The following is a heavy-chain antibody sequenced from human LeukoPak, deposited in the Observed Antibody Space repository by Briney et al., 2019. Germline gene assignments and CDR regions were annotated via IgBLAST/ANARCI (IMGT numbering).Heavy chain of an antibody. V-gene: IGHV3-30-3*01. J-gene: IGHJ4*02. Sequence: NKYYADSVKGRFTISRDNSKNTLYLQMNSLRAEDTAVYYCARDDTPKFCSGGSCYSDYWGQGTLVTVSS. CDR2: NK. CDR3: ARDDTPKFCSGGSCYSDY. D-gene: IGHD2-15*01.